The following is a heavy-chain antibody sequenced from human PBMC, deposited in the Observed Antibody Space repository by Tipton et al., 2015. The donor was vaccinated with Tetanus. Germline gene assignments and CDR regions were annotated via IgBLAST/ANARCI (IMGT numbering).Heavy chain of an antibody. V-gene: IGHV3-53*01. CDR1: GFIVSSHY. Sequence: SLRLSCVASGFIVSSHYMSWVRQVPGEGLEWVSGVSASGNTYYADPVKGRFSISRDNSKNTVYLQMNSLRDEDTAVYYCAKDPASRGWFDPWGQGTLVSVSS. CDR3: AKDPASRGWFDP. CDR2: VSASGNT. J-gene: IGHJ5*02.